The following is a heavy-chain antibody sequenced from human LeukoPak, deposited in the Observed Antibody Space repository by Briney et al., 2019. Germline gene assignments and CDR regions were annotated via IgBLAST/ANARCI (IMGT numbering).Heavy chain of an antibody. CDR3: ARGRVPIGGYGYAYPRHFDY. CDR2: HNHSGST. J-gene: IGHJ4*02. V-gene: IGHV4-34*01. D-gene: IGHD5-18*01. CDR1: GGYFRGYY. Sequence: SESQSLHCAVYGGYFRGYYWSWIRPPPGKGLARTGEHNHSGSTNYNPSLKRRVTISVDTSKNQFSLPLSSVTAADTAVYYCARGRVPIGGYGYAYPRHFDYWGQGTLVTVSS.